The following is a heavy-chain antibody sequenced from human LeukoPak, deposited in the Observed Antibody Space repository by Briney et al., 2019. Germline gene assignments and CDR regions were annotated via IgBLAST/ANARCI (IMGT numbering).Heavy chain of an antibody. Sequence: GRSLRLSCAASGFTFSSYAMSWVRQAPGKGLEWVSAISGSGGSTYYADSVKGRFTISRDNSKNTLYLQMNSLRAEDTAVYYCAKPPSYYKDAFDIWGQGTMVTVSS. J-gene: IGHJ3*02. D-gene: IGHD1-26*01. CDR3: AKPPSYYKDAFDI. CDR1: GFTFSSYA. V-gene: IGHV3-23*01. CDR2: ISGSGGST.